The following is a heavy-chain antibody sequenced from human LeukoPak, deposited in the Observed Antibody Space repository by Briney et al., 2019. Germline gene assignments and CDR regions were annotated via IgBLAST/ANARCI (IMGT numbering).Heavy chain of an antibody. CDR2: IYYSGST. D-gene: IGHD1-26*01. Sequence: KPSETLSLTCTVSGGSISSYYWSWIRQPPGKGLEWIGYIYYSGSTNYNPSLKSRVTISVDTSKNQFSLKLSSVTAADTAVYYCARVRVGATFYYGMDVWGQGTMVTVSS. CDR3: ARVRVGATFYYGMDV. CDR1: GGSISSYY. V-gene: IGHV4-59*01. J-gene: IGHJ6*02.